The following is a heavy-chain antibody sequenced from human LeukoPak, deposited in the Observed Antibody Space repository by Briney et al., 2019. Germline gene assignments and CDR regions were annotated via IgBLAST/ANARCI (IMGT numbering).Heavy chain of an antibody. J-gene: IGHJ4*02. CDR2: ISSSSGTT. D-gene: IGHD6-19*01. Sequence: GGSLRLSCAASGFTFSSYTMSWVRQAPGKGLEWISDISSSSGTTHYGDSVKGRFTISRDNAKSSLYLQMNSLRVDDTAVYYCARKDSSAWVPDYWGQGTLVTVSS. CDR1: GFTFSSYT. V-gene: IGHV3-48*01. CDR3: ARKDSSAWVPDY.